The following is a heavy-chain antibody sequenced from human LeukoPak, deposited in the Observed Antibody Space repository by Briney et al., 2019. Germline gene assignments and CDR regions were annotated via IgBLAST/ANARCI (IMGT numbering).Heavy chain of an antibody. Sequence: ASVKVSCKASGYTFTSYGISWVRQAPGQGLEWMGWISAYNGNTNYAQKLQGRVTMTTDTSTSTAYMELRSLRSDDTAVYYCARDADLYDFWSGLYYYGMDVWGQGTTVTVSS. CDR2: ISAYNGNT. CDR1: GYTFTSYG. CDR3: ARDADLYDFWSGLYYYGMDV. D-gene: IGHD3-3*01. V-gene: IGHV1-18*01. J-gene: IGHJ6*02.